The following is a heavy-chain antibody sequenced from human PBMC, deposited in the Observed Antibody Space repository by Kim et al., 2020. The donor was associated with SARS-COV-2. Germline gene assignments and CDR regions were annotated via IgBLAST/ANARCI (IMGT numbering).Heavy chain of an antibody. CDR2: ITGSGGTS. J-gene: IGHJ4*02. CDR1: GFTFSSSA. V-gene: IGHV3-23*01. CDR3: AKARSGPTFDY. Sequence: GGSLRLSCAASGFTFSSSAMSWVRQAPGKGLEWVSTITGSGGTSYYADSVKGRFTISRDNPKNTLYLQMNSLRAEDTAVYYCAKARSGPTFDYWGQGTLV. D-gene: IGHD3-3*01.